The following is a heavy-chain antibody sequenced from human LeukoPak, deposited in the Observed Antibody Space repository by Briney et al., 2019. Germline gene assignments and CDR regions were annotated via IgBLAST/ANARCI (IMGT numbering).Heavy chain of an antibody. CDR3: AEAIGADY. CDR1: GFTFSSYS. Sequence: PGGSLRLSCAASGFTFSSYSMNWVRQAPGKGLEWVSAISGSGGSTYYADSVKGRFTISRDNSKNTLYLQMNSLRAEDTAVYHCAEAIGADYWGQGTLVTVSS. CDR2: ISGSGGST. V-gene: IGHV3-23*01. J-gene: IGHJ4*02.